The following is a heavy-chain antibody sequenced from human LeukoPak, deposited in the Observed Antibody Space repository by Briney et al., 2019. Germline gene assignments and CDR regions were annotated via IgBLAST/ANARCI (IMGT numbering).Heavy chain of an antibody. J-gene: IGHJ4*02. CDR3: PKGGLLAVAGTGFNY. V-gene: IGHV5-51*01. D-gene: IGHD6-19*01. CDR1: GYSFSSYW. CDR2: IYPGDSDS. Sequence: GESLKISCKGSGYSFSSYWIGWVRQMPGKGLEWMGIIYPGDSDSRYSPSFQGQVTISVDKSISTAYLQWSSLKASDSAMYYCPKGGLLAVAGTGFNYWGQGTLVTVSS.